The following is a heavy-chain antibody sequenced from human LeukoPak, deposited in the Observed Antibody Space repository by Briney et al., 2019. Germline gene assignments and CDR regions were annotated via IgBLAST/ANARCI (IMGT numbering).Heavy chain of an antibody. D-gene: IGHD3-3*01. J-gene: IGHJ4*02. CDR2: INHSGST. CDR3: ARHLGLSGFWSGYKPFDY. Sequence: SETLSLTCAVYGGSFSGYYWSWIRQPPGKGLEWIEEINHSGSTNYNPSLKSRVTISGDTSKNQFSLKLNSVTAADTAVYYCARHLGLSGFWSGYKPFDYWGQGTLVTVSS. CDR1: GGSFSGYY. V-gene: IGHV4-34*01.